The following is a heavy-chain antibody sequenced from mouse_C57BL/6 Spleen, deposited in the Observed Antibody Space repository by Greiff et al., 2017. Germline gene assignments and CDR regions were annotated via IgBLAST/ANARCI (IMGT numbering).Heavy chain of an antibody. V-gene: IGHV1-61*01. D-gene: IGHD1-1*01. Sequence: QVQLQQPGAELVRPGSSVKLSCKASGYTFTSYWMDWVKQRPGQGLEWIGNIYPSDSETHYNQKFKDKATLTVDKSSSTAYMQLSSLTSEDSAVYYCARGDYYGSSYSFDYWGQGTTLTVSS. J-gene: IGHJ2*01. CDR1: GYTFTSYW. CDR2: IYPSDSET. CDR3: ARGDYYGSSYSFDY.